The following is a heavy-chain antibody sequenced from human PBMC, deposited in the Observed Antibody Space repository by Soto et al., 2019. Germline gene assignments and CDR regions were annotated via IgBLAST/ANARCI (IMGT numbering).Heavy chain of an antibody. CDR2: ISYDGSNK. J-gene: IGHJ5*02. D-gene: IGHD6-19*01. CDR1: GFTFSSYA. Sequence: QVQLVESGGGVVQPGRSLRLSCAASGFTFSSYAMHWVRQAPGKGLEWVAVISYDGSNKYYADSVKGRFTISRDNSKNALYLQMNSLRAEDTAVYYCAREGSTSGSQWLFGWLIRYFDPWCQGTLVTVSS. V-gene: IGHV3-30-3*01. CDR3: AREGSTSGSQWLFGWLIRYFDP.